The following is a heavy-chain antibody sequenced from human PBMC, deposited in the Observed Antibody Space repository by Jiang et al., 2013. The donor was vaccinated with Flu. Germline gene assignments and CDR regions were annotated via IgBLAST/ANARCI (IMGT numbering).Heavy chain of an antibody. Sequence: ASGLTFSDTVHELDPPGSREGGWSGFHTLVVVVVPIYYADSVKGRFTVSRDNAKSPVYLQMNSLRAEDTAMYYCATGKWYLHDAFDIWGHGTMVTVSS. CDR3: ATGKWYLHDAFDI. CDR1: GLTFSDTV. J-gene: IGHJ3*02. CDR2: LVVVVVPI. V-gene: IGHV3-11*01. D-gene: IGHD1-26*01.